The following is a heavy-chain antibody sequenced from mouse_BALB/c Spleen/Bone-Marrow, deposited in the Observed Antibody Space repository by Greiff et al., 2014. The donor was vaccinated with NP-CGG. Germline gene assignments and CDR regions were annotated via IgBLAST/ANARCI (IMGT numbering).Heavy chain of an antibody. V-gene: IGHV4-1*02. CDR3: ARPDYYGYLNY. J-gene: IGHJ2*01. CDR2: INPDSSTI. Sequence: DVQLVESGGGLVLPGGSLKLSCAASGLDFSRYWMSWVRQAPGKGLEWIGEINPDSSTINYTPSLKDKLIISRDNAKNTLYLRLNKVRSEDTALYFCARPDYYGYLNYWGQGTTLTVSS. D-gene: IGHD1-1*01. CDR1: GLDFSRYW.